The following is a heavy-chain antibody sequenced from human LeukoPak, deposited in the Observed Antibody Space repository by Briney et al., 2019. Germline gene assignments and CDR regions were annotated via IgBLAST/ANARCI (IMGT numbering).Heavy chain of an antibody. CDR3: ARDRWITMVRGVVDY. Sequence: GGSLRLSCAASGFTFSSYEMNWVRQAPGKGLEWVSYISSSGSTIYYADSVKGRFTISRDNAKNSLYLQMNSLRAEDTALYYCARDRWITMVRGVVDYWGQGTLVTVSS. D-gene: IGHD3-10*01. V-gene: IGHV3-48*03. CDR1: GFTFSSYE. CDR2: ISSSGSTI. J-gene: IGHJ4*02.